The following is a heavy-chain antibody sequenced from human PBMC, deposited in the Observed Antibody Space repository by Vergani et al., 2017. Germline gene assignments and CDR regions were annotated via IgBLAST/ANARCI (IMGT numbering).Heavy chain of an antibody. CDR1: GGSISSSSYY. CDR2: IYYSGST. V-gene: IGHV4-39*01. D-gene: IGHD4-17*01. J-gene: IGHJ4*02. Sequence: QLQLQESGPGLVKPSETLSLTCTVSGGSISSSSYYWGWIRQPPGKGLEWIGSIYYSGSTYYNPSLKSRVTISVDTSKNQFSLKLSSVTAADTAVYYCARDYGDYVPDYWGQGTLVTVSS. CDR3: ARDYGDYVPDY.